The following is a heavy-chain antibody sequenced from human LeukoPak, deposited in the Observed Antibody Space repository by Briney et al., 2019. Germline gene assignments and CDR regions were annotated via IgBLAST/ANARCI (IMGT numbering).Heavy chain of an antibody. V-gene: IGHV3-23*01. J-gene: IGHJ4*02. CDR1: GFTFSADA. Sequence: PGGSLRLSCAASGFTFSADAMNWVRQAPGKGLEWVSGISGSGGGTFYADSVKGRFTISRDNSKNTLYLEMNSLRAEDTALYYCARVNVKALLAAQYRGFYFDYWGQGTLVTVSS. D-gene: IGHD3-9*01. CDR3: ARVNVKALLAAQYRGFYFDY. CDR2: ISGSGGGT.